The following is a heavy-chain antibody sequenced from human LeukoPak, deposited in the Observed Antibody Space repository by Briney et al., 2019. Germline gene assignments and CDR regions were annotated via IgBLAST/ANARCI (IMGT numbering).Heavy chain of an antibody. CDR1: GGSISNYY. CDR2: IYYSGST. V-gene: IGHV4-59*01. Sequence: SETLSLTCTVSGGSISNYYWSWIRQPPGKGLEWIGYIYYSGSTNYNPSLKSRVTISVDTSKNQFSLKLSSVTAAGTAVYYCARGGGIQTDNNWFDPWGQGTLVTVFS. CDR3: ARGGGIQTDNNWFDP. D-gene: IGHD3-16*01. J-gene: IGHJ5*02.